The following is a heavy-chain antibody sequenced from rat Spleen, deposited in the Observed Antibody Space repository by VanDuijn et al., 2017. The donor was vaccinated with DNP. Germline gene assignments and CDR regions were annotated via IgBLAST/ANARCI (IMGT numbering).Heavy chain of an antibody. D-gene: IGHD4-3*01. J-gene: IGHJ1*01. CDR3: TGIRERPGYFDF. CDR2: ISSGGIT. CDR1: GFSLTSHG. Sequence: QVQLKESGPGLVQPSQTLSLTCTVSGFSLTSHGVSWVRQPPGKGLEWIAAISSGGITYYNSALKSRLSISRDTSKSQVFLKMNSLQSEDTAIYFCTGIRERPGYFDFWGPGTMVTVSS. V-gene: IGHV2S12*01.